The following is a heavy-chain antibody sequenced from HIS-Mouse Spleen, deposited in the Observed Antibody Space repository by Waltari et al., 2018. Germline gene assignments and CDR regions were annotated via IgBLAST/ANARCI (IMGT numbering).Heavy chain of an antibody. V-gene: IGHV4-39*07. CDR1: AGVISSSSYY. Sequence: QLQLQKSGPGLVKPSEALSLPCSVSAGVISSSSYYWAWLRQPPGKGLEWIGSTYYSGSTYYNPSLKSRVTISVDTSKNQFSLKLSSVTAADTAVYYCAREIPYSSSWYDWYFDLWGRGTLVTVSS. D-gene: IGHD6-13*01. J-gene: IGHJ2*01. CDR2: TYYSGST. CDR3: AREIPYSSSWYDWYFDL.